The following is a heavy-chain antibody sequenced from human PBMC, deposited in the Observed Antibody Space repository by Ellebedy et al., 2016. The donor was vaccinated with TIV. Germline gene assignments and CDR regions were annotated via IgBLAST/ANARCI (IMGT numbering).Heavy chain of an antibody. CDR2: IYYSGST. D-gene: IGHD6-19*01. J-gene: IGHJ4*02. CDR1: GGSISSSSYY. Sequence: MPSETLSLTCTVSGGSISSSSYYWGWIRQPPGKGLEWIGSIYYSGSTYYNPSLKSRVTISVDTSKNQFSLKLSSVTAADTAVYYCARIIAVAGIYFDYWGKGTLVTVSS. CDR3: ARIIAVAGIYFDY. V-gene: IGHV4-39*01.